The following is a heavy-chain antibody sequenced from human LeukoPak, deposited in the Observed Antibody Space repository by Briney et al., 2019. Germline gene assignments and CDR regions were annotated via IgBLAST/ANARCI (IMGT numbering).Heavy chain of an antibody. CDR3: ARHPSGGNYGSGSYYFFFDY. J-gene: IGHJ4*02. Sequence: SETLSLTCTASGGSISSSSYYWGWIRQPPGKGLEWIGSIYYSGSTYYNPSLKSRVTISVDTSKNQFSLKLSSVTAADTAVYYCARHPSGGNYGSGSYYFFFDYWGQGTLVTVSS. V-gene: IGHV4-39*01. CDR2: IYYSGST. CDR1: GGSISSSSYY. D-gene: IGHD3-10*01.